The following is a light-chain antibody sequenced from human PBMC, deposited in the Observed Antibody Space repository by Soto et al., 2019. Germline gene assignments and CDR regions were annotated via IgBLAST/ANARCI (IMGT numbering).Light chain of an antibody. CDR2: DVS. CDR1: SSDVGGYNY. J-gene: IGLJ2*01. Sequence: QSALTQPASVSGSPGQSITISCTGTSSDVGGYNYVSWYQQHPGKAPKLMIYDVSNRPSGVSNRFSGSKSGNTASLTISGLQAEDEGDYYGSSYTGSSTLVFGGGTKLTVL. CDR3: SSYTGSSTLV. V-gene: IGLV2-14*01.